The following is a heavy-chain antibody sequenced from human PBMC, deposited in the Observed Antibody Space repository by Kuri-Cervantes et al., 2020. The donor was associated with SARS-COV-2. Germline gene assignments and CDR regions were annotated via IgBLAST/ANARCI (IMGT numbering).Heavy chain of an antibody. CDR3: ASSGHKVAFDI. D-gene: IGHD2-15*01. CDR1: GGSISSGSYY. J-gene: IGHJ3*02. CDR2: IYTSGST. Sequence: SCAVSGGSISSGSYYWSWIRQPAGKGLEWIRRIYTSGSTNYNPSLKSRVTISVDTSKNQFSLKLSSVTAADTAVYYCASSGHKVAFDIWGQGTMVTVSS. V-gene: IGHV4-61*02.